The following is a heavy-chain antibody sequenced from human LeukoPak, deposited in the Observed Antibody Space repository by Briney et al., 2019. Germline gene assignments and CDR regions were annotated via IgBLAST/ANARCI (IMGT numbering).Heavy chain of an antibody. V-gene: IGHV3-11*01. CDR2: ISSSGSTI. D-gene: IGHD2-2*01. CDR1: GFTFSDYY. CDR3: AIHCSSTSCYLALYYHYGMDV. J-gene: IGHJ6*02. Sequence: GGSLRLSCAASGFTFSDYYMSWLRQAPGKGLEWVSYISSSGSTIYYADSVKGRFTISRDNAKNSLYLQMNSLRAEDTAVYYCAIHCSSTSCYLALYYHYGMDVWGQGTTVTVSS.